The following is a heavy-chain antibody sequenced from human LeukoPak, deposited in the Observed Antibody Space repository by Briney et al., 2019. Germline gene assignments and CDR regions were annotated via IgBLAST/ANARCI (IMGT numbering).Heavy chain of an antibody. V-gene: IGHV4-39*07. CDR3: AMGLAVTDY. CDR2: IYYSGST. Sequence: PSETLSLTCTVSGGSISSSSYYWGWIRQPPGKGLEWIGSIYYSGSTYYNPSLKSRVTISVDTSKNQFSLKLSSVTAADTAVYYCAMGLAVTDYWGQGTLVTVSS. CDR1: GGSISSSSYY. J-gene: IGHJ4*02. D-gene: IGHD4-11*01.